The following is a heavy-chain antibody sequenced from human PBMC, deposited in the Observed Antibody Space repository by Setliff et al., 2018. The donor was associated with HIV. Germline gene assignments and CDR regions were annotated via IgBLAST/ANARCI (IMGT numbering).Heavy chain of an antibody. J-gene: IGHJ6*03. CDR1: VVSISSSSYF. Sequence: PSETLSLTCAASVVSISSSSYFWGWIRRPPGTGLDWIGSIYFSGSTYYNPSLESRVTISMDTSKNQSSLKLTSVTAADTAVYYCARHPRHYNILTGYRYYMDVWGKGTTVTVSS. D-gene: IGHD3-9*01. CDR3: ARHPRHYNILTGYRYYMDV. V-gene: IGHV4-39*01. CDR2: IYFSGST.